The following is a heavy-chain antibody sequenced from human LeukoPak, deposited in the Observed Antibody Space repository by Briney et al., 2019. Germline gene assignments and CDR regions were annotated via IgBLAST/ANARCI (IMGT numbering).Heavy chain of an antibody. Sequence: SETLSLTCTVSGGSISSGGYYWSWIGQHPGKGLEWIGYIYYSGSTYYNPSLKSRVTISVDTSKNQFSLKLSSVTAADTAVYYCARELLATLPPDDAFDIWGQGTMATVSS. CDR3: ARELLATLPPDDAFDI. CDR2: IYYSGST. CDR1: GGSISSGGYY. V-gene: IGHV4-31*03. J-gene: IGHJ3*02.